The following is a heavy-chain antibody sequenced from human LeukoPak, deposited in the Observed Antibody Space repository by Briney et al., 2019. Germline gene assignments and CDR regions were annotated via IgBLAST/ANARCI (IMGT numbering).Heavy chain of an antibody. CDR1: GLTLSRYW. CDR2: IKEDGSEK. CDR3: ARDARYSSNWHWSFDY. V-gene: IGHV3-7*01. J-gene: IGHJ4*02. Sequence: PGGSLRLSCAVSGLTLSRYWMTWVRQAPGKGLEWVANIKEDGSEKYYVDSVKGRFTISRDNAKNSLYLQMNSLRAEDTAVYYCARDARYSSNWHWSFDYWGQGTLVTVSS. D-gene: IGHD6-13*01.